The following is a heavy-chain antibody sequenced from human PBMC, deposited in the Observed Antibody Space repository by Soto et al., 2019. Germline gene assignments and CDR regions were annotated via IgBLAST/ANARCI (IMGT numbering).Heavy chain of an antibody. D-gene: IGHD4-17*01. CDR1: GFTFNTYH. CDR2: IHSGGSRI. J-gene: IGHJ6*02. CDR3: ARDGTTETTNYHYAMDV. Sequence: GGSLRLSGAASGFTFNTYHMNWGRQAPGRGLEGVSYIHSGGSRIYYADSGKGRLTISRDNAKKSLFLQMNSLGAEDTAVYYCARDGTTETTNYHYAMDVWGQGTTVTVSS. V-gene: IGHV3-48*03.